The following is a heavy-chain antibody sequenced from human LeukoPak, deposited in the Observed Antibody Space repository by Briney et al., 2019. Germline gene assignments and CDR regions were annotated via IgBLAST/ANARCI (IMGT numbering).Heavy chain of an antibody. CDR2: INWNGGST. V-gene: IGHV3-20*04. Sequence: PGGSLRLSCAASGFTFDDYGMSWVRQAPGKGLEWVSGINWNGGSTGYAGSVKGRFTISRDNAKNSLYLQMNSLRAEDTALYYCARDRAGGDIVVVPAAYDYWGQGTLVTVSS. CDR3: ARDRAGGDIVVVPAAYDY. J-gene: IGHJ4*02. CDR1: GFTFDDYG. D-gene: IGHD2-2*01.